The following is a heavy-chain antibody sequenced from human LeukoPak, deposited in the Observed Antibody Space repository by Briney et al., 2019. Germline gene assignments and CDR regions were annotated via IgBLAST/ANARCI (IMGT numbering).Heavy chain of an antibody. CDR2: IHYSGST. CDR1: GGSISSSSYY. Sequence: SETLSLTCTVSGGSISSSSYYWGWIRQPPGKGLEWIGSIHYSGSTNYNPSLKSRVTISVDTSKNQFSLKLRSVTAADTAVYYCARERVVEYDILTGVYQFDNWGQGTLVTVSS. V-gene: IGHV4-39*07. D-gene: IGHD3-9*01. CDR3: ARERVVEYDILTGVYQFDN. J-gene: IGHJ4*02.